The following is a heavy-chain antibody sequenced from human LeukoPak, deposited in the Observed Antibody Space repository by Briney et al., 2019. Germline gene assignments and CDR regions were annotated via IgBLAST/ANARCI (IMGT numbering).Heavy chain of an antibody. CDR3: ARIFSSSWSLRTLNWFDP. CDR1: GGSISSSSYY. V-gene: IGHV4-39*01. Sequence: SETLSLTCTVSGGSISSSSYYWGWIRQPPGKGLEWIGSIYYSGSTYYNPSLKSRVTISVDTSKNQFSLKLSSVTAADTAVYYCARIFSSSWSLRTLNWFDPWGQGTLVTVSS. CDR2: IYYSGST. D-gene: IGHD6-13*01. J-gene: IGHJ5*02.